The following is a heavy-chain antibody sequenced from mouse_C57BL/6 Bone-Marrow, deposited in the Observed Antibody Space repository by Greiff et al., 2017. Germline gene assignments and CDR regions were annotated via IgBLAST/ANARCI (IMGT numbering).Heavy chain of an antibody. CDR3: TTSTFITTVVALPESMDY. CDR2: IDPEDGDT. D-gene: IGHD1-1*01. J-gene: IGHJ4*01. Sequence: EVQLQQSGAELVRPGASVKLSCTASGFNIKDYYMHWVKQRPEQGLEWIGRIDPEDGDTEYAPKFQGKATMTADTSSNTAYLQLSSLTSEDTAVYYCTTSTFITTVVALPESMDYWGQGTSVTVSS. V-gene: IGHV14-1*01. CDR1: GFNIKDYY.